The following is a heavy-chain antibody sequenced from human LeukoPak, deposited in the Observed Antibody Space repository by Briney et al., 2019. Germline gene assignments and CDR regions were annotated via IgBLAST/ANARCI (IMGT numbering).Heavy chain of an antibody. Sequence: GGSLRLSCAASGFTFSSYEMNWVRQAPGKGLEWVSYISSSGSTTYYADSVKGRFTISRDNAKNSLYPQMNSLRAEDTAVYYCARRLRFDYWGQGTLVTVSS. V-gene: IGHV3-48*03. CDR3: ARRLRFDY. J-gene: IGHJ4*02. CDR2: ISSSGSTT. CDR1: GFTFSSYE. D-gene: IGHD4-17*01.